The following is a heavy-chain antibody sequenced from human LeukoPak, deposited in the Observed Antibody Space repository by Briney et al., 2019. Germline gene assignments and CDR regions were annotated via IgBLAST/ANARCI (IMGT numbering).Heavy chain of an antibody. J-gene: IGHJ4*02. CDR2: IKQDGSEK. D-gene: IGHD6-13*01. V-gene: IGHV3-7*03. CDR1: GFTFSSYW. CDR3: AGDRVKGAAAGSNY. Sequence: GGSLRLSCAASGFTFSSYWMSWVRQAPGKGLEWVANIKQDGSEKYYVDSVKGRFTISRDNAKNSLYLQMNSLRAEDTAVYYCAGDRVKGAAAGSNYWGQGTLVTVSS.